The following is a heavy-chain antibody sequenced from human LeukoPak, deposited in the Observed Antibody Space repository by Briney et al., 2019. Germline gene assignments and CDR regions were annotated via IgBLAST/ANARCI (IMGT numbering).Heavy chain of an antibody. CDR1: GGSFSGYY. CDR2: INHSGST. D-gene: IGHD6-6*01. CDR3: ARHSSVEYSSSSYDY. Sequence: KPSETLSLTCAVYGGSFSGYYWSWIRQPPGKGLEWIGEINHSGSTNYNPSLKSRVTISVDTSKNQFSLKLSSVTAADTAVYYCARHSSVEYSSSSYDYWGQGTLVTVSS. V-gene: IGHV4-34*01. J-gene: IGHJ4*02.